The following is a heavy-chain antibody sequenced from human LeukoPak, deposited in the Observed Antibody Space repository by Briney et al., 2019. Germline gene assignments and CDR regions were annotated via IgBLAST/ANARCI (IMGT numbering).Heavy chain of an antibody. V-gene: IGHV3-23*01. D-gene: IGHD1-14*01. CDR3: AKGPDTYTEGLFYGMDV. CDR1: GFTFSSYA. J-gene: IGHJ6*02. Sequence: GGSLRLSCAASGFTFSSYAMSWVRQAPGKGLEWVSAISGSGGSTYYADSVKGRFTISRDNSKNTLYLQMNSLRTEDTAVYYCAKGPDTYTEGLFYGMDVWGQGTTVTVSS. CDR2: ISGSGGST.